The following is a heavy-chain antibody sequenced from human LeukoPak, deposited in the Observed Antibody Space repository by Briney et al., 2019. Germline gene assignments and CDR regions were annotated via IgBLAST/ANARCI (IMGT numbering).Heavy chain of an antibody. Sequence: GGSLRLSCAASGFTLNNAWMSWVRQAPGRGLEWLGRIKRETDGGTIDYAAPVKGRFTISRDDSRNTLYLQMDSLKIEDTAVYYCTTDRYYDNSELQFQHWGQGTLVTVSS. V-gene: IGHV3-15*01. CDR3: TTDRYYDNSELQFQH. CDR2: IKRETDGGTI. J-gene: IGHJ1*01. D-gene: IGHD3-22*01. CDR1: GFTLNNAW.